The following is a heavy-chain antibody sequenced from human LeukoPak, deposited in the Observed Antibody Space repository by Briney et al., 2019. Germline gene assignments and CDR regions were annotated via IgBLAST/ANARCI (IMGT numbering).Heavy chain of an antibody. CDR2: ISYDGSSK. CDR1: KWTFSIEA. Sequence: GGSLRLSCAASKWTFSIEAMHWARQAPGKGLEWVAVISYDGSSKDYADSVKGRFTISRDNSKNTLYLQMTSLRPEDTAVYYCARPDYYDSIGYFDYWGQGTLLTVSS. D-gene: IGHD3-22*01. V-gene: IGHV3-30-3*01. CDR3: ARPDYYDSIGYFDY. J-gene: IGHJ4*02.